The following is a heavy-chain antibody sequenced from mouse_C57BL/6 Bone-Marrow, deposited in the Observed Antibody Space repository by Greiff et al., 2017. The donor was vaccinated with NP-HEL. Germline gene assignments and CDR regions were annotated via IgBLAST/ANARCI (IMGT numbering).Heavy chain of an antibody. Sequence: QVQLQQSGAELMKPGASVKLSCKATGYTFTGYWIEWVKQRPGHGLEWIGEILPGSGSTNYNEKFKGKATFTADTSSNTAYMQLSSLTTEDSAIYYCARYRIYCGSSPHWYFDVWGTGTTVTVAS. CDR2: ILPGSGST. D-gene: IGHD1-1*01. CDR1: GYTFTGYW. CDR3: ARYRIYCGSSPHWYFDV. J-gene: IGHJ1*03. V-gene: IGHV1-9*01.